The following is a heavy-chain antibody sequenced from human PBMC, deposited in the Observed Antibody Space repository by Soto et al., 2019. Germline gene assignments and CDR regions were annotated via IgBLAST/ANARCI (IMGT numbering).Heavy chain of an antibody. CDR1: GYIFTAYY. J-gene: IGHJ4*02. Sequence: GASVKGSCKPSGYIFTAYYMHWVRQAPGQGLEWMGWINPKNGATKSLQKFQGRVAMTRDTSISTFYMELSWLTSDDTAVYYCARDRRQNSRYLWGQRSLVTVSS. CDR3: ARDRRQNSRYL. D-gene: IGHD5-12*01. CDR2: INPKNGAT. V-gene: IGHV1-2*02.